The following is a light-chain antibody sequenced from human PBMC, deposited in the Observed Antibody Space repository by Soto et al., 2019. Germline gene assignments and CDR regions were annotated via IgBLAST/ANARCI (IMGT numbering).Light chain of an antibody. Sequence: DIQMTQSPSTLSASVGDGVTITCRASQNIGSWLAWYQQKPGEAPKLLISKATNLQSGVPSRFSGSGSGTDFRLTISRLQAEDVAIYYCMQDIDFPFTFGQGTKLDIK. CDR1: QNIGSW. CDR2: KAT. V-gene: IGKV1-5*03. J-gene: IGKJ2*01. CDR3: MQDIDFPFT.